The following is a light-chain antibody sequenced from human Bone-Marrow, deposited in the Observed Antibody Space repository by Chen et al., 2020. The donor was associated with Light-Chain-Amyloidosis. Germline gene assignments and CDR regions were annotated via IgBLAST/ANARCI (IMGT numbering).Light chain of an antibody. CDR2: RNN. J-gene: IGLJ3*02. Sequence: QSVLTQPPSASGTPGQRVSISCSGSSSNIGPNYVFWYQHLPGSAPKLLIYRNNQRPSGVPDRFSGSKSGTSASLANNGLRSEDGADYYCAAWDDSRSGWVFGGGTRLTVL. V-gene: IGLV1-47*01. CDR1: SSNIGPNY. CDR3: AAWDDSRSGWV.